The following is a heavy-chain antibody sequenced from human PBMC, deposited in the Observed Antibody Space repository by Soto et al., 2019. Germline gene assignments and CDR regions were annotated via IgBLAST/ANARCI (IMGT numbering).Heavy chain of an antibody. CDR1: GYIFANYP. CDR3: ARVVIHFSCSGDHWFHP. J-gene: IGHJ5*02. Sequence: ASVRVYGKASGYIFANYPMQWVRQAPGQGLEWMGWIDPGNGNTKYSQKFQGRVTITRDTSATTVYMELSSLTSKDTAMYYCARVVIHFSCSGDHWFHPWCQGPLFTV. V-gene: IGHV1-3*01. CDR2: IDPGNGNT. D-gene: IGHD3-10*02.